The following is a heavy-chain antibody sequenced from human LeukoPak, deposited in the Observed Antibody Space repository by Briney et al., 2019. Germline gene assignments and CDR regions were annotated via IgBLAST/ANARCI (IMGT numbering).Heavy chain of an antibody. J-gene: IGHJ4*02. Sequence: ASVKVSCKASGFTSTGYYMHWVRQAPGQGLEWMGWINPNSGGTNYAQKFQGRVTMTRETSISTVYMELSSLRSEDTAVYYCARVPDYYDGSGVFDYWGQGTLVTVSS. CDR2: INPNSGGT. V-gene: IGHV1-2*02. D-gene: IGHD3-22*01. CDR1: GFTSTGYY. CDR3: ARVPDYYDGSGVFDY.